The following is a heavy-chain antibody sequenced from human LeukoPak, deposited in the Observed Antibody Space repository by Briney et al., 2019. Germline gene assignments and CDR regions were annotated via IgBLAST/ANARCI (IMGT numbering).Heavy chain of an antibody. J-gene: IGHJ4*02. CDR1: GYTFTTYT. D-gene: IGHD2-15*01. CDR2: INTNTGNP. V-gene: IGHV7-4-1*02. Sequence: ASVKVSCKASGYTFTTYTMNWVREAPGQGLEWMGWINTNTGNPTYAQGLTGRFVFSLDTSVSTAYLQISSLKAEDTAVYYCAIWYCSGGRCYSNARTFDYWGQGTRVTVSP. CDR3: AIWYCSGGRCYSNARTFDY.